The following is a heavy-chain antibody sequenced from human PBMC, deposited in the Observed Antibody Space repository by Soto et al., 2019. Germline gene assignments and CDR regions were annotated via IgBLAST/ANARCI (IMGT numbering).Heavy chain of an antibody. D-gene: IGHD3-10*01. Sequence: GGSLRLSCAASGFTFSSYAMHWVRQAPGKGLEWVAVISYDGSNKYYADSVKGRFTISRDNSKNTLYLQMNSLRAEDTAVYYCARDYYYGSGSYPIPYYYYYYGMDVWGQGTTVTVSS. CDR3: ARDYYYGSGSYPIPYYYYYYGMDV. CDR1: GFTFSSYA. J-gene: IGHJ6*02. V-gene: IGHV3-30-3*01. CDR2: ISYDGSNK.